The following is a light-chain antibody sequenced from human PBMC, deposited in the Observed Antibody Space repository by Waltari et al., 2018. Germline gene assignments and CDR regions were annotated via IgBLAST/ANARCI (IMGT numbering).Light chain of an antibody. CDR1: QSVATI. CDR2: GAS. Sequence: EIVMTQSPATLSVSPGERATLSCRASQSVATILAWYQQKPGQPPRLLIYGASTRAPGIPARFSGSGSGTEFTLTISSLQSEDFAVYYCQQHRNWRTFGQGTKVEIK. J-gene: IGKJ1*01. CDR3: QQHRNWRT. V-gene: IGKV3-15*01.